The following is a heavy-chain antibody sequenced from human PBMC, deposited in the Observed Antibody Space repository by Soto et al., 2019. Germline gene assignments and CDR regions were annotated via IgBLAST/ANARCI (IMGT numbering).Heavy chain of an antibody. CDR2: ITASGGAT. J-gene: IGHJ1*01. Sequence: PGGSLRLSCAASGFTFSDFYMTWIRQAPGKGLEWVSSITASGGATYYADSVKGRFTISRDNTNNSLYLQMNSLRAEDTALYYCARVAYRDYFPHWGQGSMVTVCS. CDR1: GFTFSDFY. D-gene: IGHD2-15*01. CDR3: ARVAYRDYFPH. V-gene: IGHV3-11*01.